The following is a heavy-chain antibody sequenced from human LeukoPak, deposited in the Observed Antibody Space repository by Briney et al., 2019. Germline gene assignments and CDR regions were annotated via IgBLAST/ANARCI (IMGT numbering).Heavy chain of an antibody. CDR3: ATVGTYFDY. CDR2: VDPEDGET. Sequence: GASVKVSCKTSGYTFTNHGISWVRQAPGKGLEWMGLVDPEDGETIYAEKFQGRVTITADTSTDTAYMELSSLRSEDTAVYYCATVGTYFDYWGQGTLVTVSS. CDR1: GYTFTNHG. V-gene: IGHV1-69-2*01. D-gene: IGHD7-27*01. J-gene: IGHJ4*02.